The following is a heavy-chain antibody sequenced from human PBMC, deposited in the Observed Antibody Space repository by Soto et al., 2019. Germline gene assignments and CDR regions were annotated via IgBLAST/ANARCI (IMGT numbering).Heavy chain of an antibody. CDR3: ATASFGVTTNYYYYGMDV. CDR2: FDPEDGET. Sequence: APVKVSCKVSGYTLTELSMHWVRQAPGKGLEWMGGFDPEDGETIYAQKFQGRVTMTEDTSTDTAYMELSSLRSEDTAVYYCATASFGVTTNYYYYGMDVWGQGTTVTVSS. J-gene: IGHJ6*02. V-gene: IGHV1-24*01. CDR1: GYTLTELS. D-gene: IGHD3-10*01.